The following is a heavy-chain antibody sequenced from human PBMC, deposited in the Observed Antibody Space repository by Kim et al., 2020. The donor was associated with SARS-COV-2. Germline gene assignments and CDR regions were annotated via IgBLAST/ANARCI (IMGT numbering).Heavy chain of an antibody. CDR2: INTNTGNP. J-gene: IGHJ2*01. CDR1: GYTFTSYA. D-gene: IGHD3-16*01. Sequence: ASVKVSCKASGYTFTSYAMNWVRQAPGQGLEWMGWINTNTGNPTYAQGFTGRFVFSLDTSVSTAYLQISSLKAEDTAVYYCASLPITFGVYPTWYFDLWGRGTLVTVSS. CDR3: ASLPITFGVYPTWYFDL. V-gene: IGHV7-4-1*02.